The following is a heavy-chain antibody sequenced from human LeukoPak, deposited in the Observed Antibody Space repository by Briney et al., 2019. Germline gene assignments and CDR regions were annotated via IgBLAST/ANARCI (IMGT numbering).Heavy chain of an antibody. D-gene: IGHD4-23*01. J-gene: IGHJ3*02. CDR3: ARDYGGNSRLWAFDI. CDR2: IYYSGST. CDR1: GSSISSGGYY. Sequence: SETLSLTCTVSGSSISSGGYYWSWIRQHPGKGLEWIGYIYYSGSTYYNPSLKSRVTISVDTSKNQFSLKLSSVTAADTAVYYCARDYGGNSRLWAFDIWGQGTMVTVSS. V-gene: IGHV4-31*03.